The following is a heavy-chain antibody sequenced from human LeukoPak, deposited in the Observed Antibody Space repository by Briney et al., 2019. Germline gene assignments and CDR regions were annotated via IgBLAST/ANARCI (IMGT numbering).Heavy chain of an antibody. CDR3: ARGRSIAAAGTISY. J-gene: IGHJ4*02. V-gene: IGHV1-8*01. D-gene: IGHD6-13*01. CDR2: MNPNGGNT. Sequence: ASVKVSCKASGYTFTSYDINWVRQATGQGLEWMGWMNPNGGNTGYAQKFQGRVTMTRNTSISTAYMELSSLRSEDTAVYYCARGRSIAAAGTISYWGQGTLVTVSS. CDR1: GYTFTSYD.